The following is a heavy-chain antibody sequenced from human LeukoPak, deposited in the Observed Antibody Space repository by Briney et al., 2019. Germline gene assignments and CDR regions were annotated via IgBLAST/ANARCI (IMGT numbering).Heavy chain of an antibody. J-gene: IGHJ4*02. CDR1: GYTLTELS. V-gene: IGHV1-24*01. CDR2: FDPEDGET. Sequence: GASVKVSCKVSGYTLTELSMHWVRQAPGKGLEWMGGFDPEDGETIYAQKFQGRVTMTEDTSTDTAYMELSSLRAEDTAVYYCAKDYSSSWPSDLDYWGQGTLVTVSS. D-gene: IGHD6-13*01. CDR3: AKDYSSSWPSDLDY.